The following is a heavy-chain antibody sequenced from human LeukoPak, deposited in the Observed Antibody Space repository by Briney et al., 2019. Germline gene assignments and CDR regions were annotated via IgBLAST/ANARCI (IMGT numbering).Heavy chain of an antibody. D-gene: IGHD3-9*01. V-gene: IGHV1-46*03. Sequence: ASVKVSCKASGYTFTSYYMHWVRQAPGQGLEWMGIINPSGGSTSYAQKFQGRVTMTRDTSTRTVYMELSSLRSEDTAVYYCARRDKYDILTGYYGGPLDYWGQGTLVTVSS. CDR1: GYTFTSYY. CDR3: ARRDKYDILTGYYGGPLDY. J-gene: IGHJ4*02. CDR2: INPSGGST.